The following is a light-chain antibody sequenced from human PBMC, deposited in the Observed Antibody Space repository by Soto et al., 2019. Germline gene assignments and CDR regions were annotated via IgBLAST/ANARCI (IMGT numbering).Light chain of an antibody. Sequence: QSVLTQPPSASGSPGQSVAISCTGTSSDVGGYNYVSWYQQRPGKAPKLMIYEVNKRPSGVPDRFSGSKSGNTASLTVSGLQAEDETDYYCFSYTSSGTYVFGAGTKVTVL. CDR2: EVN. J-gene: IGLJ1*01. CDR1: SSDVGGYNY. CDR3: FSYTSSGTYV. V-gene: IGLV2-8*01.